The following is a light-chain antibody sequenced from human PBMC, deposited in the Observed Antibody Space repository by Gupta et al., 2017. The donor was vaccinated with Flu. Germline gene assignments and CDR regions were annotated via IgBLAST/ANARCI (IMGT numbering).Light chain of an antibody. J-gene: IGLJ2*01. Sequence: GGAYDYVSWYQQYSGKAPKLIIYDVNNRPSGVSNRFSGSKSGNTASLTISGLQTEDAADYYCGSYSTSTSLLFGGGTKLTVL. CDR3: GSYSTSTSLL. CDR2: DVN. V-gene: IGLV2-14*03. CDR1: GGAYDY.